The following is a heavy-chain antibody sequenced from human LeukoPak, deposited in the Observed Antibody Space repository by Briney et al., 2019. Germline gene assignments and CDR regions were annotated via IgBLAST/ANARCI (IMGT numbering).Heavy chain of an antibody. J-gene: IGHJ4*02. D-gene: IGHD5-12*01. V-gene: IGHV3-11*01. Sequence: GGSLRLSCAAAGFTFSDYYMSWIRQAPGKGLEWVSYISSSGSTIYYADSVKGRFTISRDNAKNSLYLQMNSLRAEDTAVYYCARDGSQWLRPSDYWGQGTLVTVSS. CDR3: ARDGSQWLRPSDY. CDR1: GFTFSDYY. CDR2: ISSSGSTI.